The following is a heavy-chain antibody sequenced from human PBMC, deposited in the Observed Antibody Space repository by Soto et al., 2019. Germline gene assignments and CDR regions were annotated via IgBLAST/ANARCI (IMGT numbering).Heavy chain of an antibody. Sequence: GGSLRLSCAASGFTFSSYAMSWVRQAPGKGLEWVSAISGSGGSTYYADSVKGRFTISRDNSKNTLYLQMNSLRAEDTAVYYCAKEGGSYFRPMPYYLDFGGKGPWVPVSS. V-gene: IGHV3-23*01. CDR1: GFTFSSYA. D-gene: IGHD1-26*01. CDR3: AKEGGSYFRPMPYYLDF. J-gene: IGHJ4*02. CDR2: ISGSGGST.